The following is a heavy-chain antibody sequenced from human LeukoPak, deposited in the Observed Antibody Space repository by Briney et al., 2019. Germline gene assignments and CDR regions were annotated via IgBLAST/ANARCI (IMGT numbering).Heavy chain of an antibody. J-gene: IGHJ4*02. D-gene: IGHD5-12*01. CDR3: ARHEGGYAASDY. CDR1: GYRFTRYW. V-gene: IGHV5-10-1*01. Sequence: EESRKISCKGSGYRFTRYWISWVRQMPGKGLEWMGKIDPSDSYTNYSPSFQGHVTISSDKSISSAYLQWSTLKASDTAMYYCARHEGGYAASDYWGQGTLVTVSS. CDR2: IDPSDSYT.